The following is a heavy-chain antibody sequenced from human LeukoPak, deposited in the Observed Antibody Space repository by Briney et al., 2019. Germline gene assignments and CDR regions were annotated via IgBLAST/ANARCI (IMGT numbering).Heavy chain of an antibody. D-gene: IGHD3-3*01. J-gene: IGHJ6*03. CDR2: IYYSGST. V-gene: IGHV4-59*01. CDR3: ARVSTYYDFWSGYYKGGYNYYYMDV. CDR1: GGSISSYY. Sequence: SETLSLTCTVSGGSISSYYWSWIRQPPGKGLEWIGYIYYSGSTNYNPSLKSRVTISVDTSKNQFSLKLSSVTAADTAVYYCARVSTYYDFWSGYYKGGYNYYYMDVWGKGTTVTVSS.